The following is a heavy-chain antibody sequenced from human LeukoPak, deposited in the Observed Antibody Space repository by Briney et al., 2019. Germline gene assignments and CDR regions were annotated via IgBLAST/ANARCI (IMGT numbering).Heavy chain of an antibody. CDR1: GYSFTNYW. CDR3: ARPEYMVNDAFDI. Sequence: GESLKISCKGSGYSFTNYWIGWVRQMPGKGLEWMGIIYPGDSDTRYSPSFQGQVTISADKSISTAYLQWSSLKASDTAMYYCARPEYMVNDAFDIWGQGTMVTVSS. V-gene: IGHV5-51*01. CDR2: IYPGDSDT. D-gene: IGHD2/OR15-2a*01. J-gene: IGHJ3*02.